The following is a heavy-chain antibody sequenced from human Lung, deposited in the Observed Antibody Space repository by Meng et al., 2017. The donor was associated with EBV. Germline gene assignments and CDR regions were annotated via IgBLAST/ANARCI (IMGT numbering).Heavy chain of an antibody. CDR3: ARLYRGGWYL. CDR1: GGSISSGGYS. J-gene: IGHJ4*02. CDR2: IYHSGST. V-gene: IGHV4-30-2*01. Sequence: QLQLQESGSGLVKPFQTLSLTCAVSGGSISSGGYSWSWIRQPPGKGLEWIGYIYHSGSTYYNPSLKSRVTISMDTSKNQFSLKLSSVTAADTAVYYCARLYRGGWYLWGRGTLVTVSS. D-gene: IGHD6-19*01.